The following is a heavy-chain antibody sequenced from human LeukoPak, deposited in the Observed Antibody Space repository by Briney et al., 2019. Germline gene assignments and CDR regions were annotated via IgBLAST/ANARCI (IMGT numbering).Heavy chain of an antibody. V-gene: IGHV4-31*03. Sequence: SQTLSLTCTVSGGSISSGGYYWSWIRQHPGKGLEWIGYIFYSGSTYYNPSLKSRVTISVDTSKNQFSLKLSSVTAADTAVYYCARDWRSSSWYVGGWFDPWGQGTLVTVSS. D-gene: IGHD6-13*01. CDR2: IFYSGST. J-gene: IGHJ5*02. CDR3: ARDWRSSSWYVGGWFDP. CDR1: GGSISSGGYY.